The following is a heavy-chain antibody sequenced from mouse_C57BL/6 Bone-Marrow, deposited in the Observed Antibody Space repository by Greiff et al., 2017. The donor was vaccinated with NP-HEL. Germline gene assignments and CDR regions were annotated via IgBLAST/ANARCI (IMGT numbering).Heavy chain of an antibody. CDR1: GYAFSSYW. V-gene: IGHV1-80*01. CDR2: IYPGDGDT. D-gene: IGHD1-1*01. CDR3: ARVTTVGVDDWYFDV. Sequence: QVQLQQSGAELVKPGASVKISCKASGYAFSSYWMNWVKQRPGKGLEWIGQIYPGDGDTNYNGKFKGKATLTADKSSSTAYMQLSSLTSEDSAVYVCARVTTVGVDDWYFDVWGTGTTVTVSS. J-gene: IGHJ1*03.